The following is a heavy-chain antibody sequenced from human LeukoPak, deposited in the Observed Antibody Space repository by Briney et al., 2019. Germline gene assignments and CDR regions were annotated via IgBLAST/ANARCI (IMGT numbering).Heavy chain of an antibody. CDR1: GFTCSIYW. J-gene: IGHJ6*04. V-gene: IGHV3-7*01. CDR2: INQDGSEK. Sequence: PGGSLRLSCAASGFTCSIYWMSWVRQAPGKGLEWVANINQDGSEKNYVDSVKGRFTISRDNAKNSLYLQMNSLRAEDTAVYYCARDRSTINVWGKGTTVTVSS. CDR3: ARDRSTINV. D-gene: IGHD5/OR15-5a*01.